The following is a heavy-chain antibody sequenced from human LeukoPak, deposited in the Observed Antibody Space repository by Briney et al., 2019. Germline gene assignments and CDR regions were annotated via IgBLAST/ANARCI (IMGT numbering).Heavy chain of an antibody. CDR2: IYYSGST. Sequence: SETLSLTCTVSGGSISSYYWSWIRQPPGKGLEWIGHIYYSGSTNYNPSLKSRVTISVDTSKNQFSLKLSSVTAADTAVYYCASSSGYSLDAFDIWGQGTMVTVSS. D-gene: IGHD3-22*01. CDR1: GGSISSYY. J-gene: IGHJ3*02. CDR3: ASSSGYSLDAFDI. V-gene: IGHV4-59*08.